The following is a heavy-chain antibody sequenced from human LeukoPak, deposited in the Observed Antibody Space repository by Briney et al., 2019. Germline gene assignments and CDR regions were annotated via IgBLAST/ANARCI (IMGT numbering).Heavy chain of an antibody. V-gene: IGHV3-21*01. D-gene: IGHD6-19*01. J-gene: IGHJ4*02. CDR1: GFTFSSYS. CDR2: ISSSSSYI. Sequence: PGGSLRLSCAASGFTFSSYSMNWVRQAPGKGLEWVSSISSSSSYIYYADSVKGRFTISRDNAKNSLYLQMNSLRAEDTAVYYCAKGDIAVAGNRDYYFDYWGQGTLVTVSS. CDR3: AKGDIAVAGNRDYYFDY.